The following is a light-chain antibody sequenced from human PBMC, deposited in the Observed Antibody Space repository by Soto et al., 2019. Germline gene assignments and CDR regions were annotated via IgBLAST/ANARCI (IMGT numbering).Light chain of an antibody. CDR1: QRISSY. CDR2: AAY. V-gene: IGKV1-8*01. Sequence: AIRMTQSPSSLSASTGDRVTITCRASQRISSYLAWYQQKPGKAPKLLIYAAYTLQSGVPSRFSGSGSGTDFTLTISCLQSEDFATYYCQQYYSYPVTFGPGTKVDIK. J-gene: IGKJ3*01. CDR3: QQYYSYPVT.